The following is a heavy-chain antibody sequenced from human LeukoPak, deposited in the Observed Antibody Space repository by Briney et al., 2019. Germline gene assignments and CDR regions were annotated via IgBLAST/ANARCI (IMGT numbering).Heavy chain of an antibody. CDR3: ANPPAYDYVWGVDY. J-gene: IGHJ4*02. CDR1: GFTFSSYA. CDR2: ISGSGGST. D-gene: IGHD3-16*01. V-gene: IGHV3-23*01. Sequence: PGGSLRLSCAASGFTFSSYAMSWVRQAPGKGLEWDSAISGSGGSTYYADSVKGRFTISRDNSKNTLYLQMNSLRAEDTAVYYCANPPAYDYVWGVDYWGQGTLVTVSS.